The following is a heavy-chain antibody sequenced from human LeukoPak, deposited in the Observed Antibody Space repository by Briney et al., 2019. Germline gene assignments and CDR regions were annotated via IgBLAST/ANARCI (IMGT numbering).Heavy chain of an antibody. V-gene: IGHV3-7*01. CDR1: GFTFSSYW. J-gene: IGHJ4*02. CDR3: ARVAERYSPLGY. D-gene: IGHD3-16*02. CDR2: IKQDGSEK. Sequence: GGSLRLSCAASGFTFSSYWLTWVRQPPGKGLEWVAKIKQDGSEKYYVDSVKGRLTISRDNDKNSLFLQMTSLRAEDTAVYICARVAERYSPLGYWGQGHLVSVS.